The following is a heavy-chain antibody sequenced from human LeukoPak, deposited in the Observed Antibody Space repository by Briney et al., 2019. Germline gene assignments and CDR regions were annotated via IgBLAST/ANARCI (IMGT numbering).Heavy chain of an antibody. J-gene: IGHJ3*02. Sequence: WGSLRLSCAASGVTFNKYWMHWVRQAPGKGLVWVSRINSDGSTTDYADSVKGRFTISRDNSKNTLYLQMNSLRVEDTAVYYCAKSLSDTGRTRFDAVDIWGQGETFTVSS. CDR2: INSDGSTT. V-gene: IGHV3-74*01. CDR1: GVTFNKYW. CDR3: AKSLSDTGRTRFDAVDI. D-gene: IGHD3-3*01.